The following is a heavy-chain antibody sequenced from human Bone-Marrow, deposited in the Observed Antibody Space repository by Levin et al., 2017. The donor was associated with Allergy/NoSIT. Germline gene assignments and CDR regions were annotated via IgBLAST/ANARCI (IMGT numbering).Heavy chain of an antibody. CDR3: ARDYAGRTTIMPVWFDP. Sequence: GESLKISCAASGFTFSSYWMHWVRQAPGKGLVWVSRINSDGSSTSYADSVKGRFTISRDNAKNTLYLQMNSLRAEDTAVYYCARDYAGRTTIMPVWFDPWGQGTLVTVSS. CDR1: GFTFSSYW. J-gene: IGHJ5*02. V-gene: IGHV3-74*01. D-gene: IGHD1-7*01. CDR2: INSDGSST.